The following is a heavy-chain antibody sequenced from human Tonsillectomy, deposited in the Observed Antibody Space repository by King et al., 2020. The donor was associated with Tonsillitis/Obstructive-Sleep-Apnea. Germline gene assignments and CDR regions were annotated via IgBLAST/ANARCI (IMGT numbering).Heavy chain of an antibody. CDR3: AKDGDAADFYYMDV. Sequence: QAQLVQSGAAVKKPGASVKISCEASGYTFTTYYIHWVRQAPGQGLEWMGILNPSGGSTSYPHKFQGRVTMTRDTSTSTVYMELSSLRFEDTAVYYCAKDGDAADFYYMDVWGKGTTVTVSS. CDR1: GYTFTTYY. V-gene: IGHV1-46*01. D-gene: IGHD7-27*01. J-gene: IGHJ6*03. CDR2: LNPSGGST.